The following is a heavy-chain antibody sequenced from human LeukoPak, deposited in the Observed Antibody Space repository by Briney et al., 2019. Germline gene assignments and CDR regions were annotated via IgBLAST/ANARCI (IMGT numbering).Heavy chain of an antibody. CDR1: DGSIGTFY. V-gene: IGHV4-59*08. D-gene: IGHD1-26*01. CDR2: IYYTGNT. J-gene: IGHJ3*02. Sequence: SETLSLTCSVSDGSIGTFYWSWIRQFPGKGLEWIGYIYYTGNTIYNPSLKSRVAISVDTSKNQFSLRLSSATAADTAVYYCARQHSGTYYFPFDIWGQGTLVTVSS. CDR3: ARQHSGTYYFPFDI.